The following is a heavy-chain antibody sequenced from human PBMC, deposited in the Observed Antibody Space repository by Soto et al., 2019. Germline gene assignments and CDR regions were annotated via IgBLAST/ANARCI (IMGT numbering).Heavy chain of an antibody. CDR2: ISNNADAT. V-gene: IGHV3-23*01. CDR3: AELAMWFGEFGCGY. Sequence: GGSLRLSCEAPGINFRSFAMSWVRQAPGKGLQWVASISNNADATYYADSVKGRFHISRDNSKRTVFLEMNSLRVEDTAVYYCAELAMWFGEFGCGYWGQGALVTVSS. D-gene: IGHD3-10*01. J-gene: IGHJ4*02. CDR1: GINFRSFA.